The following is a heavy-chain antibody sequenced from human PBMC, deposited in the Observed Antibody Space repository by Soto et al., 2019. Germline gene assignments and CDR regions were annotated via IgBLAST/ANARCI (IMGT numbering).Heavy chain of an antibody. CDR3: ARDPPGWKAFDI. J-gene: IGHJ3*02. CDR1: GGTFSSYA. CDR2: IIPIFGTA. D-gene: IGHD1-1*01. Sequence: LVKVSCKASGGTFSSYAISWVRQAPGQGLEWMGGIIPIFGTANYAQKFQGRVTITADESTSTAYMELSSLRSEDTAVYYCARDPPGWKAFDIWGQGTMVTVSS. V-gene: IGHV1-69*13.